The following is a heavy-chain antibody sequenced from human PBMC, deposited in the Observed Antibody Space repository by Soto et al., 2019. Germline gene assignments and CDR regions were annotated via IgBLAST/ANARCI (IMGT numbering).Heavy chain of an antibody. J-gene: IGHJ4*02. V-gene: IGHV2-5*02. CDR1: GFSLTTSGVG. Sequence: QITLKESGPTLVKPTQTLTLTCTFSGFSLTTSGVGVGCIRQPPGKTLEWLALIYWDDDKRYSPSLRSRLTITKETSKNQVVLTMTNVDPVDTATYYCTRNAGWHIFDYWGQGTLVTVSS. D-gene: IGHD6-19*01. CDR2: IYWDDDK. CDR3: TRNAGWHIFDY.